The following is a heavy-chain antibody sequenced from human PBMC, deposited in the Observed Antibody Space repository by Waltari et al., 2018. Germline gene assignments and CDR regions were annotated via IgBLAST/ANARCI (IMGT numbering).Heavy chain of an antibody. D-gene: IGHD3-16*01. Sequence: QVQLQESGPGLVKPSETLSLTSTVPGDSISSSYWSWIRQPPGKALEWIGYIFYSGSTNSNPSLKSRVSISGDTSKNQFSLKLSSVTAADTAVYYCAEAGLYVRDYYYDCTMGVWGQGTTVTVSS. CDR3: AEAGLYVRDYYYDCTMGV. V-gene: IGHV4-59*08. J-gene: IGHJ6*02. CDR1: GDSISSSY. CDR2: IFYSGST.